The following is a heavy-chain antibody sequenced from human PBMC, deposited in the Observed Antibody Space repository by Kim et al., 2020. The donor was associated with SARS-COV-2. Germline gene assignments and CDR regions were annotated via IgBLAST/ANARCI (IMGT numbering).Heavy chain of an antibody. CDR2: INPSGGST. CDR3: ARDGGDAFYGSGSYYFDY. J-gene: IGHJ4*02. D-gene: IGHD3-10*01. Sequence: ASVKVSCKASGYTFSSNYMHWVRQAPGQGLEWMGMINPSGGSTSYGQKFQGRVTMTRDTSTSTVYMELSSLRSEDTAVYYCARDGGDAFYGSGSYYFDYWGQGTLVTVSS. V-gene: IGHV1-46*01. CDR1: GYTFSSNY.